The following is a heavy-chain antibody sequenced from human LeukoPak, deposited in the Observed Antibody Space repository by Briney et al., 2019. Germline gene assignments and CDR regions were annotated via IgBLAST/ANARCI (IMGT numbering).Heavy chain of an antibody. V-gene: IGHV3-21*01. CDR3: ARVVTVAWSERRPGYYYMDV. D-gene: IGHD1-1*01. CDR1: GFTFSSYS. Sequence: GGSLKLSCAASGFTFSSYSMNWVRQAPGKGLEWVSSISSSLTYIYYADSVKGRFTISRDNAKNSLYLQMNSLRADDTAVYYCARVVTVAWSERRPGYYYMDVWGKGTTVTVSS. CDR2: ISSSLTYI. J-gene: IGHJ6*03.